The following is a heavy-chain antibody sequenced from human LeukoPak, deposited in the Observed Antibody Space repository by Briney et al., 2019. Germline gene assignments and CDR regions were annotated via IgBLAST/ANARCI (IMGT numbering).Heavy chain of an antibody. J-gene: IGHJ4*02. CDR1: GFTFTGHT. CDR2: IGGRDDRT. D-gene: IGHD3-3*01. V-gene: IGHV3-23*01. CDR3: AKDPNPLYDLWTGYK. Sequence: GGSLRLSCAASGFTFTGHTMTWLRQAPGKGLEWVSIIGGRDDRTYYADFVEGRFAISRDNSKNTLYLHMSRLRAEDAAVYYCAKDPNPLYDLWTGYKWGQGTLVTVSS.